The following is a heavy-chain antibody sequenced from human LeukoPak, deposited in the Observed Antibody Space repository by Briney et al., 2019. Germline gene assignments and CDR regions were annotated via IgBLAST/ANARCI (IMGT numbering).Heavy chain of an antibody. CDR2: IYYSGST. D-gene: IGHD5-12*01. CDR3: ARGPGYDSNWFDP. V-gene: IGHV4-59*01. CDR1: GGSISSYY. J-gene: IGHJ5*02. Sequence: SETLSLTCTVSGGSISSYYWSWIRQPPGKGLEWIGYIYYSGSTNYNPSLKSRVTISVDTSKNQFSLKLSSVTAADTAVYYCARGPGYDSNWFDPWGQGTLVTVSS.